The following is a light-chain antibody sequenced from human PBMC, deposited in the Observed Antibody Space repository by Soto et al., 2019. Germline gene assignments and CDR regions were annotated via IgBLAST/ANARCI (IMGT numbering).Light chain of an antibody. CDR3: LQVSSFPRT. J-gene: IGKJ1*01. V-gene: IGKV1-12*01. Sequence: DIQMTQSPSSLFAFFGARVTITFRRSRGIGDRLAWFQQKPGKAPQFLIQAASNLQSGVPSRFSGSGSGTEFILSINSLQPEDIATYYCLQVSSFPRTFGQGTKVDIK. CDR2: AAS. CDR1: RGIGDR.